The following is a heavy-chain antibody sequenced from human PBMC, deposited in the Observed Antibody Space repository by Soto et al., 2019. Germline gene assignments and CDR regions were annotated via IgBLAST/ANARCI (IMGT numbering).Heavy chain of an antibody. CDR2: INEGGGIT. Sequence: GGSLRLSCAASGFTFITYAMSWVRQAPGKGLEWVSSINEGGGITYYADSVKGRFTISRDNSKNTLYLQINSLRAEDTAVYYCAGSEHNRWFSSYFYYHGIDAWGQGTTVTVS. V-gene: IGHV3-23*01. CDR1: GFTFITYA. J-gene: IGHJ6*02. CDR3: AGSEHNRWFSSYFYYHGIDA. D-gene: IGHD2-15*01.